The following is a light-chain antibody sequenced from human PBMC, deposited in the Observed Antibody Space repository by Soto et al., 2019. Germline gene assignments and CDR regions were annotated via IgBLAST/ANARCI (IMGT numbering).Light chain of an antibody. J-gene: IGKJ1*01. Sequence: DIQMTQYPSTLSASVGDRVTITCRASESISGWLAGYQQKPGKAPKLVIFKASTLESGVPSRFRGSGSGTEFTLSISSLQPDDFATYYCQQYNSYPRTVGQGTKVELK. CDR1: ESISGW. V-gene: IGKV1-5*03. CDR2: KAS. CDR3: QQYNSYPRT.